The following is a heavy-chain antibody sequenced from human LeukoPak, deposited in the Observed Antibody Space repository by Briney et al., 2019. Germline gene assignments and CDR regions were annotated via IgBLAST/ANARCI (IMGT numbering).Heavy chain of an antibody. V-gene: IGHV1-24*01. D-gene: IGHD3-10*01. CDR2: FVPEDGET. CDR3: ATLPRGHLFDS. J-gene: IGHJ4*02. Sequence: ASVKVSCKLSGDTLTELSMHWVRQSPGKGLEWTGGFVPEDGETIYAQKFQGRVTMTEDTSTDTAYMELSSLRSDDTAVYFCATLPRGHLFDSWGQGTLVTVSS. CDR1: GDTLTELS.